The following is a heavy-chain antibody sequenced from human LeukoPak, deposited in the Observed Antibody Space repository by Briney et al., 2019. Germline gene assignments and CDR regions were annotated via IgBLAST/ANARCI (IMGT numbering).Heavy chain of an antibody. CDR1: GFTLSDYF. CDR3: ARESSYAFGI. J-gene: IGHJ3*02. Sequence: PGGSLRLSCAAPGFTLSDYFMIWIRQAPGKGLEWVSYISSTGNNMYYADPVKGRFTISRDNAKNSLYLQMNSLRAEDTAIYYCARESSYAFGIWGQGTMVTVSS. V-gene: IGHV3-11*01. CDR2: ISSTGNNM.